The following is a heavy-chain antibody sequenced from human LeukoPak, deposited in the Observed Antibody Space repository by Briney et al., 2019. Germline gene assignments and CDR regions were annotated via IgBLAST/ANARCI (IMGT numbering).Heavy chain of an antibody. CDR1: GGSISSYY. CDR3: AREDRRILDY. D-gene: IGHD2-15*01. V-gene: IGHV4-4*07. CDR2: IYTSGST. Sequence: SETLSLTCTVSGGSISSYYWSWIRQPAGKGLEWIGRIYTSGSTDYNPSLKSRVTISVDKSKNQFSLKLSSVTAADTAVYYCAREDRRILDYWGQGTLVTVSS. J-gene: IGHJ4*02.